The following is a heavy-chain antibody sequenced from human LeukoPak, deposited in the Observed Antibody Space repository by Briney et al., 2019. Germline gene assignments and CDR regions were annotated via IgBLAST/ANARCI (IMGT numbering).Heavy chain of an antibody. J-gene: IGHJ4*02. V-gene: IGHV4-59*01. D-gene: IGHD6-6*01. Sequence: SETLSLTCIVSGDSISSYYWSWIRQPPGKELEWIGYIYYSGSTNYNSSLKSRVTISVDTSKNQLSLNLTSVTAADTAVYYCARGYSSSGCYFDSWGQGALVTVSS. CDR3: ARGYSSSGCYFDS. CDR2: IYYSGST. CDR1: GDSISSYY.